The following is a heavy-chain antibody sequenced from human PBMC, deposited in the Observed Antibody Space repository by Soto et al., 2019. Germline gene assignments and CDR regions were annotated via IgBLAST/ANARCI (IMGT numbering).Heavy chain of an antibody. V-gene: IGHV3-30*18. CDR3: AKDLRQGASGATVYGMDV. CDR2: ISADGSKR. Sequence: QVQLMESGGGEVQPGASLRLSCVASGFTFSDYGMHWVRQAPGKGLEWVALISADGSKRYFGDSVQGRLSIYRDNSKNTVYVQMNSRRGDDTAVYYCAKDLRQGASGATVYGMDVWGHGTTVSVSS. D-gene: IGHD1-26*01. CDR1: GFTFSDYG. J-gene: IGHJ6*02.